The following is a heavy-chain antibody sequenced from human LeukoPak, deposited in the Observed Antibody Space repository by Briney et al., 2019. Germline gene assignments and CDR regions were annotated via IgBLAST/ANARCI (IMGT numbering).Heavy chain of an antibody. CDR1: GGSISSGGYY. CDR2: IYYSGST. Sequence: PSETLSLTCTVSGGSISSGGYYWSWIRQHPGKGLEWIGYIYYSGSTYYNPSLKSRVTISVDTSKNQFSLKLSSVTAADTAVYYCARVVIVRGYCSGGSCHWFDPWGQGTLVTVS. J-gene: IGHJ5*02. CDR3: ARVVIVRGYCSGGSCHWFDP. V-gene: IGHV4-31*03. D-gene: IGHD2-15*01.